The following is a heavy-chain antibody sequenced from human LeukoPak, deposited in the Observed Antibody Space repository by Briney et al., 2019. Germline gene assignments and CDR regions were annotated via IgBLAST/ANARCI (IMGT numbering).Heavy chain of an antibody. CDR1: GGSISSGGYS. CDR3: ARGMTGFDY. Sequence: SETLSLTCAVSGGSISSGGYSWSWIRQPPGKGLEWIGYIYYSGSTYYSPCLKSRVTISVDRSKNQFSLKLSSATAADTAVYYCARGMTGFDYWGQGTLVTVSS. V-gene: IGHV4-30-2*01. CDR2: IYYSGST. D-gene: IGHD3-10*01. J-gene: IGHJ4*02.